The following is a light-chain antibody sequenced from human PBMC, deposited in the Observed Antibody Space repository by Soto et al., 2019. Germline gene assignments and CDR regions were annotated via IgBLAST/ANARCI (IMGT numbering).Light chain of an antibody. CDR1: SSDIGGFNF. V-gene: IGLV2-14*01. Sequence: QSALTQPASVSGSPGQSITISCTGTSSDIGGFNFVSWYQHHPGSAPQLIIYEVTNRPSGVSSRFSASKSGNTASLTISGLQPEDEADYYCGSYTSSTTIVLFGGGTKLTVL. CDR3: GSYTSSTTIVL. CDR2: EVT. J-gene: IGLJ2*01.